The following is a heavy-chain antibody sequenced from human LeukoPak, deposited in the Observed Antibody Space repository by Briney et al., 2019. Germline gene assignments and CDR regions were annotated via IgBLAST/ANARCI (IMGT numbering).Heavy chain of an antibody. CDR2: IYYSGST. J-gene: IGHJ5*02. V-gene: IGHV4-39*01. CDR1: GGSISSSSYY. Sequence: PSETLSLTXTVSGGSISSSSYYWGWIRQPPGKGLEWIGSIYYSGSTYYNPSLKSRVTISVDTSKNQFSLKLSSVTAADTAVYYCARTPVGAAAGIGWFDPWGQGTLVTVSS. D-gene: IGHD6-13*01. CDR3: ARTPVGAAAGIGWFDP.